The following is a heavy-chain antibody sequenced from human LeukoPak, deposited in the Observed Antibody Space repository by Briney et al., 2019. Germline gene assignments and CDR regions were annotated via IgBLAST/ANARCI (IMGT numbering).Heavy chain of an antibody. CDR2: INPNSGGT. V-gene: IGHV1-2*02. D-gene: IGHD6-19*01. CDR3: ARDSGYSSGWYINRPHWFDS. CDR1: GYTFTGYC. J-gene: IGHJ5*01. Sequence: ASVKVCCKASGYTFTGYCMHWVRQAPGQGLEWMGWINPNSGGTNYAQKFQGRVTMTRDTSISTAYMELSRLRSDDTAVYYCARDSGYSSGWYINRPHWFDSWGQGTLVTVTS.